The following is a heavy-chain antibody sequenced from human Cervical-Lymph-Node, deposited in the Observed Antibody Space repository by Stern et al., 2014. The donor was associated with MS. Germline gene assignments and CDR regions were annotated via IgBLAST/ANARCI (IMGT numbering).Heavy chain of an antibody. CDR3: ARGPAEWDSSSWYPSAFDI. Sequence: QVQLQESGPGLVRPSQTLSLTCTVSGGSISSGGYYWSWIRQHPREGLEWIGYIYYSGSTYYNPSLKSRVTISVDTSKNQFSLKLSSVTAADTAVYYCARGPAEWDSSSWYPSAFDIWGQGTMVTVSS. CDR2: IYYSGST. D-gene: IGHD6-13*01. CDR1: GGSISSGGYY. V-gene: IGHV4-31*03. J-gene: IGHJ3*02.